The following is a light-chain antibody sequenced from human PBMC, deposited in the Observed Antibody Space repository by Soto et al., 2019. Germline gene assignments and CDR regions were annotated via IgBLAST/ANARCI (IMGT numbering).Light chain of an antibody. Sequence: QSALTQPASVSGSPGQAITISCSGTSSDVGAFNYVSWYQQHPGKAPKLMIYDVSNRPSGVSNRFSGSKSGNTASLTISGLRAEDEADYYCNSYTSGSTPYVFGTGTKLTVL. CDR1: SSDVGAFNY. V-gene: IGLV2-14*03. CDR3: NSYTSGSTPYV. CDR2: DVS. J-gene: IGLJ1*01.